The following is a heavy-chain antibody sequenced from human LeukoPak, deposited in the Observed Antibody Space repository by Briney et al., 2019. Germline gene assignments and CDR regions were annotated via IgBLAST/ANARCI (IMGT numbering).Heavy chain of an antibody. V-gene: IGHV3-23*01. CDR3: AKYLTYYYDSSGYYNDY. J-gene: IGHJ4*02. D-gene: IGHD3-22*01. Sequence: AGSLSLSCAASGCTFSSYSMSWVRQAPGKGLEWVSAISGSGGSTYYADSEKGRFTISRDNSKNTLYLQMNSLRAEDTAVYYCAKYLTYYYDSSGYYNDYWGQGTLVTVSS. CDR2: ISGSGGST. CDR1: GCTFSSYS.